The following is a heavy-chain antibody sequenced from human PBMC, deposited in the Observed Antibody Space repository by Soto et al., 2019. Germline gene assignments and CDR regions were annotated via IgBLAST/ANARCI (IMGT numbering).Heavy chain of an antibody. J-gene: IGHJ4*02. CDR2: IYWDDDK. D-gene: IGHD2-15*01. V-gene: IGHV2-5*02. CDR1: GFSLSSTRMA. Sequence: QITLKESGPTLVKPTQTLTLTCTFSGFSLSSTRMAVGWIRQPPGKALEWLALIYWDDDKRYRPFLKSRLTITTDPSKNQVVLTMSNMDPVDTARYYCAHIVVADLGYFFDYWGQGTLVTVSS. CDR3: AHIVVADLGYFFDY.